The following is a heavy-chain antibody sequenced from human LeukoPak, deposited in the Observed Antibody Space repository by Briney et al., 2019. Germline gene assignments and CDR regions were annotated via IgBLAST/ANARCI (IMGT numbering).Heavy chain of an antibody. CDR3: ARSTTYYYDGRVNYAMDV. D-gene: IGHD3-22*01. CDR1: GGSISSGDYC. J-gene: IGHJ6*02. CDR2: FYCSGNT. V-gene: IGHV4-30-4*04. Sequence: SETLSLTCTVSGGSISSGDYCWIWIRQPPGMDLEWIGNFYCSGNTYYKPFIKSRVTISVDSSKHQFSLKLRSVSAADTAVYYSARSTTYYYDGRVNYAMDVWGQGTTVTVSS.